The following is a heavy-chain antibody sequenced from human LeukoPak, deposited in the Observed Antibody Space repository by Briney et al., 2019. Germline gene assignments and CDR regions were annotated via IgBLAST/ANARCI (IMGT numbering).Heavy chain of an antibody. V-gene: IGHV4-59*12. J-gene: IGHJ4*02. D-gene: IGHD3-9*01. Sequence: PSETLSLTCTVSGGSISSYYWSWIRQPPGKGLEWIGYIYYSGSTNYNPSLKSRVTISVDTSKNQFSLKLSSVTAADTAVYYCAREGSKDKNYDILTGYTFPFDYWGQGTLVTVSS. CDR2: IYYSGST. CDR1: GGSISSYY. CDR3: AREGSKDKNYDILTGYTFPFDY.